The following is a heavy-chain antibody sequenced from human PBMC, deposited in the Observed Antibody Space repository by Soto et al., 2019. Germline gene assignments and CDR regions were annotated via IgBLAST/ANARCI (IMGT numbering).Heavy chain of an antibody. CDR3: AREASVAALNWFDP. CDR2: IFYDGTIE. J-gene: IGHJ5*02. Sequence: GGSLRLSCAASGFTFSQYALNWVRQAPGKGLEWVAVIFYDGTIEHYADSVKGRFTVSRDNSKNTVYLQMDSLTPEDTGVYYCAREASVAALNWFDPWGQGTLVPVSS. D-gene: IGHD6-6*01. CDR1: GFTFSQYA. V-gene: IGHV3-30-3*01.